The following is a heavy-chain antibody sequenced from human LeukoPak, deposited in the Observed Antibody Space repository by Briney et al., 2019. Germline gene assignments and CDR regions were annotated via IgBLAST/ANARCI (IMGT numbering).Heavy chain of an antibody. V-gene: IGHV4-34*01. Sequence: PSETLSLTCAVYGGSFSGYYWSWIRQPPGKGLEWIGEINHSGSTNYNPSLKSRVTISVDTSKNQFSLKLSSVTAADTAVYYCARGIKPDYDFWSGYWFDPWGQGTLVTVSS. CDR2: INHSGST. D-gene: IGHD3-3*01. CDR1: GGSFSGYY. CDR3: ARGIKPDYDFWSGYWFDP. J-gene: IGHJ5*02.